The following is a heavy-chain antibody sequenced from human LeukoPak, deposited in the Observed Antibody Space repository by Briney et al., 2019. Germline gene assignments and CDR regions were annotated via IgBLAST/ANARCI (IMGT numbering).Heavy chain of an antibody. CDR1: GYTFTSYD. J-gene: IGHJ6*02. CDR2: MNPNSGNT. D-gene: IGHD2-2*02. CDR3: ARAGYCSSTSCYTWVVYYYYGMDV. Sequence: ASVKVSCKASGYTFTSYDINWVRQATGQGLEWMGWMNPNSGNTGYAQKFQGRVTMTRNTSISTAYMELSSLRSKDTAVYYCARAGYCSSTSCYTWVVYYYYGMDVWGQGTTVTVSS. V-gene: IGHV1-8*01.